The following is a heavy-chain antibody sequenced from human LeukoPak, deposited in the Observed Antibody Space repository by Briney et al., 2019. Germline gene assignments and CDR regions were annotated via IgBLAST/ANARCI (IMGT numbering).Heavy chain of an antibody. CDR3: AREVSYGAGFDY. Sequence: ASVKVSCKASGYSFTGYYMHWVRQAPGQGLEWMGWINPNSGGTNYAQKFQGRVTMTRDTSISTAYMELSRLRSDDTAVYYCAREVSYGAGFDYWGQGTLVTVSS. J-gene: IGHJ4*02. V-gene: IGHV1-2*02. CDR2: INPNSGGT. D-gene: IGHD3-10*01. CDR1: GYSFTGYY.